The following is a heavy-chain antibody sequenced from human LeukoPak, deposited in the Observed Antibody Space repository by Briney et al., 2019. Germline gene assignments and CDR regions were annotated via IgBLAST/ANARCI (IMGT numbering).Heavy chain of an antibody. D-gene: IGHD3-22*01. CDR2: IGSYAGDT. CDR3: ARDFWNFDDSRGYYRDFDS. J-gene: IGHJ5*01. CDR1: TSY. Sequence: ASVKVSCKATSYISWVRQAPGQGLEWMGWIGSYAGDTYYAQKFQGRVTVTTDTSSSKAYTELRSLRSDDTAVYYCARDFWNFDDSRGYYRDFDSWGQGTLVTVSS. V-gene: IGHV1-18*01.